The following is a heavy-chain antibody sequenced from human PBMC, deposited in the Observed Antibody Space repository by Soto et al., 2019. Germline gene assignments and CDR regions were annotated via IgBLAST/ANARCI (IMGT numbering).Heavy chain of an antibody. Sequence: SETLSLTCAVYGGSFSGYYWSWIRQPPGKGLEWIGEINHSGSTNYNPSLKSRVTISVDTSKNQFSLKLSSVTAADTAVYYCARSHDIVGASRLLDYWGQGTLVTVSS. CDR1: GGSFSGYY. V-gene: IGHV4-34*01. CDR2: INHSGST. CDR3: ARSHDIVGASRLLDY. D-gene: IGHD1-26*01. J-gene: IGHJ4*02.